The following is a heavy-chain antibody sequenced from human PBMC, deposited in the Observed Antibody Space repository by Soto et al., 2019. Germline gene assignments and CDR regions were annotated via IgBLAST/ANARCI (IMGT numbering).Heavy chain of an antibody. CDR3: ARTTSRITMVRGTANWFDP. Sequence: ASVKVSCKASGYTFTIYAMHWVRQAPGQRLEWMGWINAGNGNTKYSQKFQGRVTITRDTSASTAYMELSSLRSEDTAVYYCARTTSRITMVRGTANWFDPWGQGTLVTVSS. V-gene: IGHV1-3*01. CDR2: INAGNGNT. CDR1: GYTFTIYA. J-gene: IGHJ5*02. D-gene: IGHD3-10*01.